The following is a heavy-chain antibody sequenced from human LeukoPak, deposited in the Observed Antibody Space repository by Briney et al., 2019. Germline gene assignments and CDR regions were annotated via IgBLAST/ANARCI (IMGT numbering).Heavy chain of an antibody. D-gene: IGHD6-19*01. CDR1: GFTFSSYG. Sequence: GGSLRLSCAASGFTFSSYGMHWVRQAPGKGLEWVAVISYDGSNKYYADSVKGRFTISRDNSKNTLYLQMNSLRAEDTAVYFCARSVGSGRFDYWGQGTLVTVSS. CDR2: ISYDGSNK. J-gene: IGHJ4*02. V-gene: IGHV3-30*03. CDR3: ARSVGSGRFDY.